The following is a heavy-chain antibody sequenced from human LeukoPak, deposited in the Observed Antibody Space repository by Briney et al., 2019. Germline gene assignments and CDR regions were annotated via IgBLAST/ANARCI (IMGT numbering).Heavy chain of an antibody. CDR1: GYTFTCYY. CDR3: ARDRASGYDLRLFDY. CDR2: IDPNSGGT. J-gene: IGHJ4*02. V-gene: IGHV1-2*02. Sequence: ASVKVSCTASGYTFTCYYMHLVRQAPGQGLEWMGGIDPNSGGTNYAQKLQGRVIMNMDTSISTAYMELSRLRADDTAVYYCARDRASGYDLRLFDYWGQGTLVTVSS. D-gene: IGHD5-12*01.